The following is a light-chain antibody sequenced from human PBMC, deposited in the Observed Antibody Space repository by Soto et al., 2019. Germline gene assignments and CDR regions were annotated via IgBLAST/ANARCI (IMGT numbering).Light chain of an antibody. CDR1: QSLLHSNGNIY. V-gene: IGKV2-28*01. Sequence: DIVLTQSPLSLPVTPGEPASISCRSSQSLLHSNGNIYLYWYLQKPGQSPQLLIYLCSIRASGVPDRFSGSGSGTDFTLKITRVEAEDVGVYYCMQAIQAPRTFGLGTKVEIK. J-gene: IGKJ1*01. CDR3: MQAIQAPRT. CDR2: LCS.